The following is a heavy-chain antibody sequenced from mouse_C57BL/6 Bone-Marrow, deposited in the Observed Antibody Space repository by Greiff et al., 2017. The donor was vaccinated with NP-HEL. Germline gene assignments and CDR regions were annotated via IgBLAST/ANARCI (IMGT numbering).Heavy chain of an antibody. J-gene: IGHJ1*03. CDR3: ARTTIVSYWYFDV. CDR2: ISSGSSII. Sequence: EVQLVESGGGLVKPGGSLKLSCAASGFTFSDYGMHWVRQAPEKGLEWVAYISSGSSIIYYADTVKGRFTISRDNAKNTLFLQMTSLRSEDTAMYYCARTTIVSYWYFDVWGTGTTVTVSS. D-gene: IGHD2-12*01. V-gene: IGHV5-17*01. CDR1: GFTFSDYG.